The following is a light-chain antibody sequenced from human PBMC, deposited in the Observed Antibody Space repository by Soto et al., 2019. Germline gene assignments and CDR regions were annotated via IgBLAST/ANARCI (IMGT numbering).Light chain of an antibody. CDR2: DAS. CDR3: QQRSNWLT. Sequence: EIVLTQSPATLSLSPGERATLSCRASQSVSSYLAWYQQKPGQAPRLLIYDASNRATGIPARFSGSGSGTDFTHTISSLEPEDFAVYYCQQRSNWLTFGGGTKVDI. J-gene: IGKJ4*01. V-gene: IGKV3-11*01. CDR1: QSVSSY.